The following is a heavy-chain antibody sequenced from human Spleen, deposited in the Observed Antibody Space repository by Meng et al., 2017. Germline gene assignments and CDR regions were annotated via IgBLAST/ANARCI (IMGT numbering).Heavy chain of an antibody. J-gene: IGHJ1*01. CDR1: GFTVSSDY. Sequence: GESLKISCAASGFTVSSDYMSWVRQAPGKGLEWVSAIYSGGSTYYADSVKGRFTISRDNSKNTLYLQMNSLRIEDTAVYYCARGGASYESGSYKLEYFYHWGQGTLVTVSS. V-gene: IGHV3-66*02. CDR2: IYSGGST. CDR3: ARGGASYESGSYKLEYFYH. D-gene: IGHD3-10*01.